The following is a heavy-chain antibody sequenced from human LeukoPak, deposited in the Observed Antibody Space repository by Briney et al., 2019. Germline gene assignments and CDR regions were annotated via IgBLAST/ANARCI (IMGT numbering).Heavy chain of an antibody. CDR3: ARKNYYDSSGFDY. Sequence: ASVKVSCKASGGTFSSYAISWVRQAPGQGLEWMGIINPSGGSTSYAQKFQGRVTMTRDTSTSTVYMELSSLRSEDTAVYYCARKNYYDSSGFDYWGQGTLVTVSS. CDR1: GGTFSSYA. CDR2: INPSGGST. J-gene: IGHJ4*02. V-gene: IGHV1-46*01. D-gene: IGHD3-22*01.